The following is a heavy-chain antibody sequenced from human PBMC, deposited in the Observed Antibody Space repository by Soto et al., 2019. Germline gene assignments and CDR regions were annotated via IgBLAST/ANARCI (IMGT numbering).Heavy chain of an antibody. D-gene: IGHD2-15*01. CDR2: VSGRGENT. CDR3: ARVRCSGSGCYPNWFDP. CDR1: GFTFSNFA. Sequence: GGSLRLSCAASGFTFSNFAMNWVRQAPGKGLEWVSSVSGRGENTYYADSVKGRFTISRDNSKNTLYLQLDSLRVEDTALYYCARVRCSGSGCYPNWFDPWGQGTLVTVSS. V-gene: IGHV3-23*01. J-gene: IGHJ5*02.